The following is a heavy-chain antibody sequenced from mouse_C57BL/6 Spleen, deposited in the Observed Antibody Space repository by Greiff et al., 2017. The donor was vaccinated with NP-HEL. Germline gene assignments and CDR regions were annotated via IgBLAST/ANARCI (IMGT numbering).Heavy chain of an antibody. CDR2: ISYDGSN. CDR1: GYSITSGYY. D-gene: IGHD2-4*01. CDR3: ARDDYDGTPFAY. Sequence: EVQVVESGPGLVKPSQSLSLTCSVTGYSITSGYYWNWIRQFPGNKLEWMGYISYDGSNNYNPSLKNRISITRDTSKNQFFLKLNSVTTEDTATYYCARDDYDGTPFAYWGQGTLVTVSA. J-gene: IGHJ3*01. V-gene: IGHV3-6*01.